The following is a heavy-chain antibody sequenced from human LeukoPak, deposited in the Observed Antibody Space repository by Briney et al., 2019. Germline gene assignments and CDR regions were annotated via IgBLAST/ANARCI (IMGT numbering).Heavy chain of an antibody. CDR2: IRNDGSSE. V-gene: IGHV3-30*02. Sequence: PGGSLRLSCAASGFPFSSFGMHWARQAPGKGLEWVAFIRNDGSSEYYGDSVKGRFTISRDNSMNTLYLQMNSLRVEDTAVYYCAKDQGSPRSSNYYYMDVWGKGTTVTVSS. D-gene: IGHD6-13*01. CDR3: AKDQGSPRSSNYYYMDV. CDR1: GFPFSSFG. J-gene: IGHJ6*03.